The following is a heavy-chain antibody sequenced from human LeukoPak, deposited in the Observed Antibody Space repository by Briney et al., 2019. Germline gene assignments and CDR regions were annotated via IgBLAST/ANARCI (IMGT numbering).Heavy chain of an antibody. CDR3: ASGRFGEFIGRFFDY. J-gene: IGHJ4*02. Sequence: GGSLRLSCAASGFTFSSYSMNWVRQAPGKGLEWVSYISSSSSTIYYADSVKGRFTISRDNAKNSLCLQMNSLRAEDTAVYYCASGRFGEFIGRFFDYWGQGTLVTVSS. V-gene: IGHV3-48*01. CDR1: GFTFSSYS. D-gene: IGHD3-10*01. CDR2: ISSSSSTI.